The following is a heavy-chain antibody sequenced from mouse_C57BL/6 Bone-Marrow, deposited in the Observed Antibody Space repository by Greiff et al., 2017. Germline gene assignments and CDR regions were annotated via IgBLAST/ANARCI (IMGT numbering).Heavy chain of an antibody. V-gene: IGHV1-69*01. CDR1: GYTFTSYW. Sequence: VQLQQPGAELVMPGASVKLSCKASGYTFTSYWMHWVKQRPGQGLEWIGEIDPSDSYTNYNQKFKGKSTLTVDKSSSTAYMQLSSLTSEDSAVYYCARGNYGSYDYWGQGTTLTVSS. CDR3: ARGNYGSYDY. D-gene: IGHD1-1*01. J-gene: IGHJ2*01. CDR2: IDPSDSYT.